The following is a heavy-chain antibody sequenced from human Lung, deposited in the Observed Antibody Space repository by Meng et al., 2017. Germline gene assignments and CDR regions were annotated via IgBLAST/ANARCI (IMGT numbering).Heavy chain of an antibody. CDR1: VADGTDYW. D-gene: IGHD6-13*01. Sequence: QVLLVQQRDTGTKPGSSVKVSFMSAVADGTDYWRHWVRRAPGQGLGKMVQMVPKSGHTHYTQKIQGMVTMPGDTSVSTDYMELSGLRSDDTAMYDCASDADISAAGKLFGDYWGQGTLVTVSS. CDR3: ASDADISAAGKLFGDY. CDR2: MVPKSGHT. V-gene: IGHV1-2*06. J-gene: IGHJ4*02.